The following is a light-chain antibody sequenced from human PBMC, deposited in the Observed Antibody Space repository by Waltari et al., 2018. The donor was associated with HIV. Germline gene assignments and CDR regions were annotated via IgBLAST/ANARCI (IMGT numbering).Light chain of an antibody. CDR1: TSNTGSHY. V-gene: IGLV1-47*01. J-gene: IGLJ2*01. CDR3: VAWNDSLGGVV. Sequence: SVLTQPPSASGTPGQRVTTSCSGSTSNTGSHYVFWYQHPPGTAPKLLIHRNNQRPSGVLDRCLGAPSGTSASLAISCARSEDEADYYGVAWNDSLGGVVFGGGTKVAVL. CDR2: RNN.